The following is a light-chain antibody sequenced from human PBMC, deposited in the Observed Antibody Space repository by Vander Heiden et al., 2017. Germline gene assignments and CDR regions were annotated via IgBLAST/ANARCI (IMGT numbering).Light chain of an antibody. Sequence: SSDLTQPPSVSVSPGQTAKITRSGDVLARQNAYWYQQKPGQAPLLLIYSDTKRPSGIPERFSGSSSGTIVTLTISDVQAEDEADYYCQSADSSGTYSVVFGGGTQLTVL. CDR2: SDT. J-gene: IGLJ2*01. CDR1: VLARQN. CDR3: QSADSSGTYSVV. V-gene: IGLV3-25*03.